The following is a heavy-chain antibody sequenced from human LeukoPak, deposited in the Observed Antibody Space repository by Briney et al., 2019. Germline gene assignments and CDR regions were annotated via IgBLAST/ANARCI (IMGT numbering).Heavy chain of an antibody. V-gene: IGHV1-2*02. CDR2: INPNSGGT. CDR1: GYTFTSYY. J-gene: IGHJ6*03. D-gene: IGHD6-13*01. Sequence: ASVKVSCKASGYTFTSYYMHWVRQAPGQGLEWMGWINPNSGGTNYAQKFQGKVTMTRDTSISTAYMELSRLRSDDTAVYYCARERKEYSSSWYTPYYYMDVWGKGTTVTVSS. CDR3: ARERKEYSSSWYTPYYYMDV.